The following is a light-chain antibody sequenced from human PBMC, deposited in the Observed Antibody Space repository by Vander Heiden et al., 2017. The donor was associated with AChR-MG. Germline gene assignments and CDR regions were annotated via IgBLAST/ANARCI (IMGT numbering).Light chain of an antibody. Sequence: QSALTQPASVPGSPGQSITNACIGTSSDVGSDTLVSWYQQLPGKAPKLMIYEGSKRPSGVSNRFSGSKSGNTASLTISGLQAEDEADYYCCSYAGSSTFKVVFGGGTKLTVL. V-gene: IGLV2-23*03. CDR3: CSYAGSSTFKVV. CDR1: SSDVGSDTL. J-gene: IGLJ2*01. CDR2: EGS.